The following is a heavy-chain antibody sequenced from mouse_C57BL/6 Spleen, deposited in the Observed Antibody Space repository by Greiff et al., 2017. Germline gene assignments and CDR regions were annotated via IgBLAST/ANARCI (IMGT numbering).Heavy chain of an antibody. D-gene: IGHD1-1*01. CDR1: GYTFTSYW. CDR2: IHPNSGST. CDR3: AFSTTVVATDY. J-gene: IGHJ2*01. V-gene: IGHV1-64*01. Sequence: QVQLQQPGAELVKPGASVKLSCKASGYTFTSYWMHWVKQRPGQGLEWIGMIHPNSGSTNYNEKFKSKATLTVDKSSNTAYMQLISLTSEDSADYYCAFSTTVVATDYWGQGTTLTVSS.